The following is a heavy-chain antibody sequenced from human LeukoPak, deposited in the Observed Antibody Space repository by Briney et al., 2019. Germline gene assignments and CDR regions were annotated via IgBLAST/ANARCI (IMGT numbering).Heavy chain of an antibody. CDR3: ANLGSNTKPHTNYGSGSLEYFQH. Sequence: PGGSLRLSCVVSGFTFSSYWMTWVRQAPGKGLEWVANIKQDGGEKYYVDSVKGRFTISRDSSQNTLYLQMNSLRAEDTAVYYCANLGSNTKPHTNYGSGSLEYFQHWGQGTLVTVSS. CDR1: GFTFSSYW. V-gene: IGHV3-7*03. D-gene: IGHD3-10*01. J-gene: IGHJ1*01. CDR2: IKQDGGEK.